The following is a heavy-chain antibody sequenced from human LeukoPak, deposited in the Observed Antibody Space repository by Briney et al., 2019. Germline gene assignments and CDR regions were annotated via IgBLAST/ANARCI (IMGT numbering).Heavy chain of an antibody. D-gene: IGHD2-15*01. CDR2: INPSGGST. CDR3: ARDWWFAPDY. Sequence: ASVKVSCKASGYTFTGYYMHWVRQAPGQGLEWMGIINPSGGSTSYAQKFQGRVTMTRDTSTRTVYMELSSLRSEDTAVYYCARDWWFAPDYWGQGTLVTVSS. CDR1: GYTFTGYY. J-gene: IGHJ4*02. V-gene: IGHV1-46*01.